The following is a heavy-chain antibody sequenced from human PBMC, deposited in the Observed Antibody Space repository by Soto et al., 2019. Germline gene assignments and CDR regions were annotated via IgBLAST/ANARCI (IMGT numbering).Heavy chain of an antibody. CDR2: ITYTGVST. D-gene: IGHD2-15*01. Sequence: EAQLLESGGDLVQPGGSLRLSCAASEFSFDDYAMSWVRQAPGKGLEWVSSITYTGVSTYYADSVKGRFTISRDNSRDTLIPQMNRLRAGGQAIYFCAKSRVLYPYFGPWGPGTLVTVSS. CDR1: EFSFDDYA. J-gene: IGHJ4*02. V-gene: IGHV3-23*01. CDR3: AKSRVLYPYFGP.